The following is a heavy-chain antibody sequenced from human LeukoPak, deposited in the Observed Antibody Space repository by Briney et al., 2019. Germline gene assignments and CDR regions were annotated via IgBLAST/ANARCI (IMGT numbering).Heavy chain of an antibody. CDR1: GGSISSYC. V-gene: IGHV4-59*01. D-gene: IGHD6-19*01. CDR3: ARGTSSGWYGFDS. J-gene: IGHJ4*02. CDR2: IYYSGTT. Sequence: PSETLSLTCTVSGGSISSYCWSWIRQPPEKGLEWIGYIYYSGTTNYNPSLKSRVTISVDTSKNQFSLNLNSVTAADTAVYYCARGTSSGWYGFDSWGQGTLVTVSS.